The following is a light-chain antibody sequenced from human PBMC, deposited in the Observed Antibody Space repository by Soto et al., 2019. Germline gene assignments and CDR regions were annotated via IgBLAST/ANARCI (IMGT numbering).Light chain of an antibody. V-gene: IGKV3D-20*02. CDR3: QQRSNWPPPIT. Sequence: EIVLTQSPCTLSLSPGERATLSWRASQSVSSSYLAWYQQKPGQAPRLLIYGASSRATGIPDRFSGSGSAKDFTLNISRLEPEDFAVYYCQQRSNWPPPITFGQGTRLEIK. CDR1: QSVSSSY. CDR2: GAS. J-gene: IGKJ5*01.